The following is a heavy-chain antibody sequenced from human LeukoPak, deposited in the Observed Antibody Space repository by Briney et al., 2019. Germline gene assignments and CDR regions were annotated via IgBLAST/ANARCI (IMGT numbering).Heavy chain of an antibody. CDR1: GFTFSDYW. V-gene: IGHV3-7*01. Sequence: GGSLRLSCVVSGFTFSDYWMRWVRQAPGKGLEWVASIDKDGSEIRYDVSVKGRFTISRDNAKNSVYLQMTRLGAEDTAVYYCATYTQEFAALGTDYWGQGTLVTVSS. D-gene: IGHD6-13*01. CDR3: ATYTQEFAALGTDY. J-gene: IGHJ4*02. CDR2: IDKDGSEI.